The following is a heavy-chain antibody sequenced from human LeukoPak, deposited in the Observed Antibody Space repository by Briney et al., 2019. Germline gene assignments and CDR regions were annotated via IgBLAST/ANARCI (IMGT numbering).Heavy chain of an antibody. Sequence: ASVKVSCKASGYTFGTYGISWVRQAPGQGLEWMAWISGYNGNTNYAQNLQGRVTVTTDTSTSTAYMDLGSLRSDDTAVYYCARDGYSSGHDAFDIWGQGTMVTVSS. CDR2: ISGYNGNT. D-gene: IGHD6-19*01. CDR3: ARDGYSSGHDAFDI. J-gene: IGHJ3*02. CDR1: GYTFGTYG. V-gene: IGHV1-18*01.